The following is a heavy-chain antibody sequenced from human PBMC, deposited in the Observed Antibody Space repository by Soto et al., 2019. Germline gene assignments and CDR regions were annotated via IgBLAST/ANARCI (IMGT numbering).Heavy chain of an antibody. Sequence: PSETLSLTCTVSGGSISSYYWSWIRQPPGKGLEWIGYIYYSGSTNYNPSLKSRVTISVDTSKNQFSLKLSSVTAADTAVYYCARGTYSGYDVEVSYFDYWGQGTLVTVSS. CDR2: IYYSGST. CDR1: GGSISSYY. J-gene: IGHJ4*02. D-gene: IGHD5-12*01. V-gene: IGHV4-59*01. CDR3: ARGTYSGYDVEVSYFDY.